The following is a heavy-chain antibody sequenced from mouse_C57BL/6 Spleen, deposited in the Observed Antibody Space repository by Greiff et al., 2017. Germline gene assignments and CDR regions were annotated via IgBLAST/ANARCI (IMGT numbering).Heavy chain of an antibody. D-gene: IGHD2-4*01. CDR1: GYTFTDYN. CDR2: INPNNGGT. CDR3: ARRCYYDYVDYYAMDY. J-gene: IGHJ4*01. V-gene: IGHV1-18*01. Sequence: EVQLQQSGPELVKPGASVKIPCKASGYTFTDYNMDWVKQSHGKSLEWIGDINPNNGGTIYNQKFKGKATLTVDKSSSTAYMELRSLTSEDTAVYYCARRCYYDYVDYYAMDYWGQGTSVTVSS.